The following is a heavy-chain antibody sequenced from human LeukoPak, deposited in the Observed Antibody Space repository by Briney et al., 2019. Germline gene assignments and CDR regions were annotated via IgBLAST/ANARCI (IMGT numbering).Heavy chain of an antibody. D-gene: IGHD6-19*01. CDR3: ATDLWQWLVAS. CDR2: FDPEDGET. Sequence: ASVKVSCKVSGYTLTELSMHWVRQAPGKGLEWMGGFDPEDGETIYAQKFQGRVTTTEDTSTDTAYMELSSLRSEDTAVYYCATDLWQWLVASWGQGTLVTVSS. V-gene: IGHV1-24*01. CDR1: GYTLTELS. J-gene: IGHJ4*02.